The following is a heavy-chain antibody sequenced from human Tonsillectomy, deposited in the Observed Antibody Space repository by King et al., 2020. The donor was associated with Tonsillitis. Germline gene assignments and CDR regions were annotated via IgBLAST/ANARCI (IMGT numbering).Heavy chain of an antibody. CDR1: GFTFSNYT. V-gene: IGHV3-30*04. CDR2: ISYDGSNK. Sequence: VQLVESGGGVVQPGRSLRLSCVVSGFTFSNYTMHWVRQAPGKGLEWVAIISYDGSNKYYADSVKGRFTISSDNSKTTLYLKMKSLRTEDTAVYYCAGDTVIIFVPAQSSLVYWGQGTLVTVFS. CDR3: AGDTVIIFVPAQSSLVY. D-gene: IGHD3-10*01. J-gene: IGHJ4*02.